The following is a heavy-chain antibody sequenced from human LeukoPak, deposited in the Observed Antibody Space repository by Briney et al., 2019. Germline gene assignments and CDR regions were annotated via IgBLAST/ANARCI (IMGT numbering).Heavy chain of an antibody. CDR2: MSDSGKSI. Sequence: GGSLRLSCAVSGFSVSTSSMNWVRQAPGKGLEWVSYMSDSGKSIYYVDSVKGRFTISRDNAKNLLYLQMYSLRAEDTAVYYCARDRPDILEASWGQGTLVTVSS. CDR3: ARDRPDILEAS. J-gene: IGHJ4*02. V-gene: IGHV3-48*01. CDR1: GFSVSTSS. D-gene: IGHD5-12*01.